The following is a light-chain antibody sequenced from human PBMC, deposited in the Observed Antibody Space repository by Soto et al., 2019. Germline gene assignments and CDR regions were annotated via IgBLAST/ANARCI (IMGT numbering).Light chain of an antibody. CDR2: EVT. V-gene: IGLV2-14*01. CDR3: SSYTNINTRACV. Sequence: QSALTQPASVSGSAGQSITISCTGTSGDIGSYNRVSWYQQHPGKAPKLIIYEVTDRPSGVSNRFSGSKSGNTASLTISGLQAEDEAEYYCSSYTNINTRACVFGTGTKVTV. CDR1: SGDIGSYNR. J-gene: IGLJ1*01.